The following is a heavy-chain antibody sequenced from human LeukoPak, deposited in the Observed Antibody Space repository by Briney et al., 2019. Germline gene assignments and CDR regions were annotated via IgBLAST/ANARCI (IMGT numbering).Heavy chain of an antibody. J-gene: IGHJ4*02. CDR3: AKDSSGCSSASCYFHY. Sequence: GGSLRLSCAASGFTFSSYVMSWVRQAPGKGLERVLRISGSGDTTYYADSVKGRFTTSRDNSKNTLYLQMNSLRVEDTAVYFCAKDSSGCSSASCYFHYWGQGTLVTVSS. D-gene: IGHD2-2*01. CDR2: ISGSGDTT. CDR1: GFTFSSYV. V-gene: IGHV3-23*01.